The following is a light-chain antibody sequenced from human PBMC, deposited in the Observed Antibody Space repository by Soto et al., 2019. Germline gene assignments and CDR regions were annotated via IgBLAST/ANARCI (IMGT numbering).Light chain of an antibody. CDR1: QDISNF. J-gene: IGKJ4*01. CDR2: DAS. CDR3: QQYKSIPLT. Sequence: DILITQSPSSLSASAGDRVTITCQASQDISNFLNWYRQKPGEAPNLLIYDASTLEAGVPFRFTGSGSGSYFSFTISSLQPEDVATYYCQQYKSIPLTFGGGTKVDIK. V-gene: IGKV1-33*01.